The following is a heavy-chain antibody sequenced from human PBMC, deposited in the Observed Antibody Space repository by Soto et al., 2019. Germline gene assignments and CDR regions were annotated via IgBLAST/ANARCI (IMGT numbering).Heavy chain of an antibody. J-gene: IGHJ4*02. CDR3: ARHMRAGAALQAY. D-gene: IGHD2-15*01. V-gene: IGHV4-39*01. CDR1: AGSIRNTIYY. Sequence: YETLSLTCTFYAGSIRNTIYYCDWIRQPPGKGLEWIGSIHYSGSTHYNPSLKSRVTISVDPSKSQFSLNLTSVTPADTSVYYGARHMRAGAALQAYWRRATVFTFAS. CDR2: IHYSGST.